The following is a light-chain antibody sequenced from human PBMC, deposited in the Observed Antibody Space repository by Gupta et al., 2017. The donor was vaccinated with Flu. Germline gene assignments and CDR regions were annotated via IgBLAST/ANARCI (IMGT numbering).Light chain of an antibody. V-gene: IGKV6-21*01. J-gene: IGKJ2*01. CDR1: QSIGTS. CDR3: HQSNSFPYT. Sequence: PDFQSVTPREKVTITCRASQSIGTSLHWYQQKPDQSPKLLIRYASQSFSGVPSRFSGSGSGTEFTLTISSLEAEDSATYYCHQSNSFPYTFGQGTKLEIK. CDR2: YAS.